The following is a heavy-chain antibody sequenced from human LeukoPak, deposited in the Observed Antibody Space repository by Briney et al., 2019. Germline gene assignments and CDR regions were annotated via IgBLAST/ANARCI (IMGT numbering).Heavy chain of an antibody. Sequence: GGSLRLSCAASGFTFSSYSMNWVRQAPGKGLEWVSYISSSSSTIYYADSVKGRFTISRDNAKNSLYLQMDGLRAEDTAVYHCARKLYYYGTSPAGWFGPWGQGTLVTVSS. V-gene: IGHV3-48*04. CDR1: GFTFSSYS. CDR2: ISSSSSTI. D-gene: IGHD3-22*01. J-gene: IGHJ5*02. CDR3: ARKLYYYGTSPAGWFGP.